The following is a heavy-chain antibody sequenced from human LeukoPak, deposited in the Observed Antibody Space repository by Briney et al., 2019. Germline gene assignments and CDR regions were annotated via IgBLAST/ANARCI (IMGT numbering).Heavy chain of an antibody. D-gene: IGHD3-10*01. Sequence: GGSLRLSCAASGFTFSSYAMSWVRQAPGKGLEWVSVISNSGGSTYYADSVKGRFTISRDNSKNTLHLEMNSLRAEDTAVYYCAATISLVRGYFDYWGQGTLVTVSS. CDR3: AATISLVRGYFDY. J-gene: IGHJ4*02. V-gene: IGHV3-23*01. CDR1: GFTFSSYA. CDR2: ISNSGGST.